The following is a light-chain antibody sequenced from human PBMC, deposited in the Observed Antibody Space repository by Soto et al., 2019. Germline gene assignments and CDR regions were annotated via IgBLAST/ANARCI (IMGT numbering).Light chain of an antibody. Sequence: EIVLTQSPGTLSLSPGERATLSCRASQSVSSDLAWYHQKPGQAPRLLIYGASTRATGIPARFSGSGSGTEFNLTISSLQSEDFGVYYCQQYNNWPWTFGQGTKVDIK. CDR2: GAS. V-gene: IGKV3-15*01. CDR3: QQYNNWPWT. CDR1: QSVSSD. J-gene: IGKJ1*01.